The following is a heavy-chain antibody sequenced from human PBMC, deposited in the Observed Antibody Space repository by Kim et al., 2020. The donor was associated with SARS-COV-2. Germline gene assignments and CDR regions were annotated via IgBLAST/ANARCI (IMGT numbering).Heavy chain of an antibody. J-gene: IGHJ3*01. CDR2: INPHSGDT. CDR3: ARAHSSDWYMNAFDV. Sequence: ASVKVSCKASGYIFTDDFIHWVRQAPGQGLESMGWINPHSGDTYFDQKFQGRVTLTGDTSISTAYMEIRGLRSDDTALYFCARAHSSDWYMNAFDVWVQG. V-gene: IGHV1-2*02. D-gene: IGHD6-19*01. CDR1: GYIFTDDF.